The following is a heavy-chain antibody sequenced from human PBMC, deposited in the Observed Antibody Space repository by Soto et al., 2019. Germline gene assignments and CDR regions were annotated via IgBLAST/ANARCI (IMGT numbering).Heavy chain of an antibody. J-gene: IGHJ6*02. V-gene: IGHV3-23*01. CDR3: AKEPSGYGVLDYGMDV. D-gene: IGHD5-12*01. CDR2: ISGSGGST. Sequence: GGSLRLSCAASGFTFSSYAMIWVRQAPGKGLEWVSAISGSGGSTYYADSVKGRFTISRDNSKNTLYLQMNSLRAEDTAVYYCAKEPSGYGVLDYGMDVWGQGTTVTAP. CDR1: GFTFSSYA.